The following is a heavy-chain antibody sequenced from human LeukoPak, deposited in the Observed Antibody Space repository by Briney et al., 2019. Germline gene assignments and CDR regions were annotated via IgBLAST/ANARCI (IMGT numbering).Heavy chain of an antibody. CDR2: INHSGST. CDR3: ARERGGGPLRSFDY. J-gene: IGHJ4*02. CDR1: GGSFSGYY. D-gene: IGHD3-16*01. V-gene: IGHV4-34*01. Sequence: SETLSLTCAVYGGSFSGYYWSWIRQPPGKGLEWIGEINHSGSTNYNPSLKSRVTVSVDTSKNQFSLKLSSVTAADTAVYYCARERGGGPLRSFDYWGQGTLVTVSS.